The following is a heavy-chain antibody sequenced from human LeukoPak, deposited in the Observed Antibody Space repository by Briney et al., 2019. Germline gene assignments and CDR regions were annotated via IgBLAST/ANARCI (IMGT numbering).Heavy chain of an antibody. CDR2: INPNSGGT. D-gene: IGHD3-10*01. CDR1: GYSFTGYY. Sequence: GASVKVSCKASGYSFTGYYMHWVRQAPGQGLEWMGWINPNSGGTNYAQKFQGRVTMTRDTSISTAYMELSRLRSDDTAVYYCARAGSFYYYGMDVWGQGTTVTVSS. CDR3: ARAGSFYYYGMDV. J-gene: IGHJ6*02. V-gene: IGHV1-2*02.